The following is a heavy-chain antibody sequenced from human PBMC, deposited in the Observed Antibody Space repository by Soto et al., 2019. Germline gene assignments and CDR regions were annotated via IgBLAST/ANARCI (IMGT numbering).Heavy chain of an antibody. CDR3: ARDSGYGSASSVNQYYDY. V-gene: IGHV3-7*01. CDR2: IKFDGTNI. D-gene: IGHD3-10*01. J-gene: IGHJ4*02. Sequence: EVQLVESGGGLVQPGGSLRLSCVASGFTYNYYWMSWVRQAPGKGLEWVARIKFDGTNIQYSDYAKGRITISRDNAENALYLHMRSLRDGDTAVYYCARDSGYGSASSVNQYYDYWGQGSLVIVSS. CDR1: GFTYNYYW.